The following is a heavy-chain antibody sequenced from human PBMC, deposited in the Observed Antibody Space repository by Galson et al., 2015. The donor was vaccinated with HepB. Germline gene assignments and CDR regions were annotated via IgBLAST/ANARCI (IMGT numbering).Heavy chain of an antibody. CDR2: ISSSGNTI. D-gene: IGHD3-10*01. Sequence: SLRLSCAAPGFTFSSYSMIWVRQAPGKGLEWVPYISSSGNTIYYADSVKGRFTISRDNAEKSLFLQMNSLRDEDTAVYYCARSLYSWEFPGALIDYWGQGTLVTVSS. CDR3: ARSLYSWEFPGALIDY. V-gene: IGHV3-48*02. CDR1: GFTFSSYS. J-gene: IGHJ4*02.